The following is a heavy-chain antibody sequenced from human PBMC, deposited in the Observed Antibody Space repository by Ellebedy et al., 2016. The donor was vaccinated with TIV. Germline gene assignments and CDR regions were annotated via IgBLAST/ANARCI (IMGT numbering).Heavy chain of an antibody. CDR3: AADRYIMTGYSSYYLYYMDV. D-gene: IGHD3-9*01. V-gene: IGHV1-69*10. CDR1: GDTFKNYA. J-gene: IGHJ6*03. CDR2: FIPVIGIP. Sequence: AASVKVSCKASGDTFKNYAISWVRQAPGQGLEWMGAFIPVIGIPNYAQKFQGRVTITADKSTSTAYMELHSLRSEDTAVYYCAADRYIMTGYSSYYLYYMDVWGKGTAVTVSS.